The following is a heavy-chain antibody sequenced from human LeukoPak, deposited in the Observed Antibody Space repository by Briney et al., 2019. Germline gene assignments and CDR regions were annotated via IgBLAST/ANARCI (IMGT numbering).Heavy chain of an antibody. V-gene: IGHV4-39*02. CDR1: GGSIGSSSYY. Sequence: SETLSLTCTVSGGSIGSSSYYCGWIRQPPGKGLEWIGSIYYSGTTYYNPSLKSRVTISVDTSKNQFSLKLSSVTAADTAVYYCAREPLMTADYYYYYYMDVWGKGTTVTVTS. J-gene: IGHJ6*03. D-gene: IGHD3-16*01. CDR3: AREPLMTADYYYYYYMDV. CDR2: IYYSGTT.